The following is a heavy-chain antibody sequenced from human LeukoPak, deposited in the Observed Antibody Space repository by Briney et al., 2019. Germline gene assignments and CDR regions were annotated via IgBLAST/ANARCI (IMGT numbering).Heavy chain of an antibody. V-gene: IGHV4-34*01. CDR3: ARGSIAVAGTGSIAY. Sequence: SETLSLTCAVYGGSFSGYYWSWIRQPPGKGLEWIGEINHSGSTNYNPSLKSRVTISVDTSKNQFSLKLSSVTAADTAVYYCARGSIAVAGTGSIAYWGQGTLVTVSS. D-gene: IGHD6-19*01. CDR2: INHSGST. J-gene: IGHJ4*02. CDR1: GGSFSGYY.